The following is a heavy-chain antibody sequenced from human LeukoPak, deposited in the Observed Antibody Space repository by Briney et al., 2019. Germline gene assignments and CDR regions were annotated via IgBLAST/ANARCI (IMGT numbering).Heavy chain of an antibody. V-gene: IGHV4-39*01. CDR2: IYYSGST. D-gene: IGHD3-9*01. CDR1: GGSISSSSYY. Sequence: SETLSLTCTVSGGSISSSSYYWGWIRQPPGKGLEWIGSIYYSGSTYYNPSLKSRVTISVDTSKNQFSLKLSSVTAADTAVYYCARHNGILTGYYNCSFDYWGQGTLVTVSS. CDR3: ARHNGILTGYYNCSFDY. J-gene: IGHJ4*02.